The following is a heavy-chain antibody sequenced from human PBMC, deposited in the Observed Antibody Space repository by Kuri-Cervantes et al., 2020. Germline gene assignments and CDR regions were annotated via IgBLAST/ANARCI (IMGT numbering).Heavy chain of an antibody. CDR3: AKDLGYDSRWGDY. J-gene: IGHJ4*02. CDR2: IKSKTDGGTT. Sequence: GGSLRLSCAASGFTFSNAWMSWVRQAPGKGLEWVGRIKSKTDGGTTDYAAPVKGRFTISRDDSKNTLYLQMNSLRAEDTAVYYCAKDLGYDSRWGDYWGQGTLVTVSS. D-gene: IGHD3-22*01. CDR1: GFTFSNAW. V-gene: IGHV3-15*01.